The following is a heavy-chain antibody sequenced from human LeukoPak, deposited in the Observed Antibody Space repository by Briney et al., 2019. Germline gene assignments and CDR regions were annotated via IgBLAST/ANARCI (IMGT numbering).Heavy chain of an antibody. Sequence: ASVKVSCKASGYTFTSYAMHWVRQAPGQRLEWMGWINAGNGNTKYSQEFQGRVTITRDTSASTAYMELSSLRSEDTAVYYCATQRRGGTPSYYMDVWGKGTTVTISS. CDR1: GYTFTSYA. D-gene: IGHD2-15*01. CDR3: ATQRRGGTPSYYMDV. CDR2: INAGNGNT. J-gene: IGHJ6*03. V-gene: IGHV1-3*03.